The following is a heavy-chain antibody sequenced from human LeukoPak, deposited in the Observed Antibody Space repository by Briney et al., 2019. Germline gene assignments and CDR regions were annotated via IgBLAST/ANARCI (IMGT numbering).Heavy chain of an antibody. D-gene: IGHD3-10*01. V-gene: IGHV3-23*01. Sequence: PGGSLRLSCAASGFTYSSYAMSWVRQAPGKGLEWVSAISGSGGSTYYADSVKGRFTISRDNSKNTLYLQMNSLRAEDTAVYYCACYGSGSRNWFDPWGQGTLVTVSS. J-gene: IGHJ5*02. CDR1: GFTYSSYA. CDR3: ACYGSGSRNWFDP. CDR2: ISGSGGST.